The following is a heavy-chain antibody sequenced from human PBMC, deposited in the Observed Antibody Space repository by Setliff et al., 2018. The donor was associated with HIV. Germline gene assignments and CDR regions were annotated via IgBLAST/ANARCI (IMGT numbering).Heavy chain of an antibody. J-gene: IGHJ6*04. D-gene: IGHD3-10*01. Sequence: KPSETLSLTCAVYGGSFDNYFWTWIRQSPERGLEWIGEINHSEGTTYSPYLKSRLTISLDTSKNQISLKLTSVTAADTAVYYCARMVRGLILRCYHYHADVWGKGTSVTVSS. V-gene: IGHV4-34*01. CDR1: GGSFDNYF. CDR2: INHSEGT. CDR3: ARMVRGLILRCYHYHADV.